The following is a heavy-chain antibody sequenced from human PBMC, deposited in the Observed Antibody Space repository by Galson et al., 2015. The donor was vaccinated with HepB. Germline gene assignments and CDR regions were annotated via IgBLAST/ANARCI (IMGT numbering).Heavy chain of an antibody. D-gene: IGHD1-26*01. V-gene: IGHV2-5*01. Sequence: PALVKPTQTLTLTCTFSGFSLSTSGVGVGWIRQPPGKALEWLALIYWNDDKRYSPSLKSRLTITKDTSKNQVVLTTTNMDPVDTATYYCAHTQRIVGATVQNDYWGQGTLVTVSS. J-gene: IGHJ4*02. CDR2: IYWNDDK. CDR1: GFSLSTSGVG. CDR3: AHTQRIVGATVQNDY.